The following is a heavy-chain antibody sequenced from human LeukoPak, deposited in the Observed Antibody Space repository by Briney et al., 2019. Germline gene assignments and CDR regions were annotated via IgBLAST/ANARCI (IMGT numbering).Heavy chain of an antibody. CDR3: GIDY. V-gene: IGHV3-23*01. Sequence: GGSLRLSCAASGFTFSSHAMSWVRQAPGKGLEWVSSISGNGGSTYYAGSVKGRFTISRDNFKNTVYLQMNSLRAEDTAVYYCGIDYWGQGTLVTVSS. J-gene: IGHJ4*02. CDR2: ISGNGGST. CDR1: GFTFSSHA.